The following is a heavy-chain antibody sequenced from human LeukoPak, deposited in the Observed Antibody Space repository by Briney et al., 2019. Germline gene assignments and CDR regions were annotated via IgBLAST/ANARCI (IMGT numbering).Heavy chain of an antibody. J-gene: IGHJ4*02. V-gene: IGHV4-59*11. CDR3: ARAPNPNFFDD. CDR1: GASITDHY. Sequence: PSETLSLTCTVSGASITDHYWSWIRQAPGKGLEWIGHIFYSGTTNYNPSLQSRVNILIDTSRTRFSLRLNSVTAADTAVYYCARAPNPNFFDDWGQGTLVTVSS. CDR2: IFYSGTT.